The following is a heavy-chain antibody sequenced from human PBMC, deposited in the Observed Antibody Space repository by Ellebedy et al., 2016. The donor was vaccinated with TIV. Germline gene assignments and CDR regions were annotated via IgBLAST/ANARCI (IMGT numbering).Heavy chain of an antibody. CDR3: TYGINSDAFDI. CDR2: IYSSGST. CDR1: GDFVSRRSYY. D-gene: IGHD3-10*01. V-gene: IGHV4-61*03. Sequence: SETLSLTXTVSGDFVSRRSYYWSWIRQSPGKGLEWIGYIYSSGSTKYNPSLKSRLTISADTSKKHFSLRLNSATAADTAVYYCTYGINSDAFDIWGHGTLVTVSS. J-gene: IGHJ3*02.